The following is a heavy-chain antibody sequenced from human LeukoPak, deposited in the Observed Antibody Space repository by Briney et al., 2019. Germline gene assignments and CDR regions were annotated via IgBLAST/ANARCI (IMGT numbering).Heavy chain of an antibody. Sequence: PSETLSLTCAGSGGSISSGGYSWSWIRQPPAKGLEWLGYLYHSWSTYYNPSLKSRVTISVDRSKNQFSLKLSSVTAADTAVYYCAREGYYGSGRHSFFDYWGQGTLVTVSS. CDR2: LYHSWST. V-gene: IGHV4-30-2*01. CDR3: AREGYYGSGRHSFFDY. D-gene: IGHD3-10*01. J-gene: IGHJ4*02. CDR1: GGSISSGGYS.